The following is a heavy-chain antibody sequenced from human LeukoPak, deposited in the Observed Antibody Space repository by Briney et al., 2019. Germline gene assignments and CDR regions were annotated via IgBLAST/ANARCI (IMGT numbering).Heavy chain of an antibody. Sequence: SETLSLTCTVSGGSISRYYWSWIRQPPVRGLEWIGYIDYSGSSNSNPSLKSRVTISLDTSNNQFSLKLSSVTAADTAVYYCARGLRLSAAGTNFDSWGQGTLVTVSA. D-gene: IGHD6-13*01. V-gene: IGHV4-59*01. J-gene: IGHJ4*02. CDR2: IDYSGSS. CDR1: GGSISRYY. CDR3: ARGLRLSAAGTNFDS.